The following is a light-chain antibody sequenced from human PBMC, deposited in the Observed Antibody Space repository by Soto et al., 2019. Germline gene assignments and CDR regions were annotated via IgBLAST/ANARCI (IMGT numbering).Light chain of an antibody. J-gene: IGKJ2*01. Sequence: IQLTQSPSSLSASVGDRVTITCRASQGINKFLAWYQQRPGKAPQLLVYGASTLQSGVPSRFSGSGSGTDFTVTISSLQPEDFVTYYCHQLTNFRFTFGQGTKLDIK. CDR3: HQLTNFRFT. CDR1: QGINKF. CDR2: GAS. V-gene: IGKV1-9*01.